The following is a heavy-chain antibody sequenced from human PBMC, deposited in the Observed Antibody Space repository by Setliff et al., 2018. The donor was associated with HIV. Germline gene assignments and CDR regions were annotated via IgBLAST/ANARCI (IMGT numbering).Heavy chain of an antibody. D-gene: IGHD1-1*01. CDR3: ARVGGIELWNQAYFDY. CDR2: IIPISGTA. V-gene: IGHV1-69*05. J-gene: IGHJ4*02. Sequence: SVKVSCKASGGTFKNFAINWVRQAPGQGLEWMGGIIPISGTAVYAQNFRGRVTVATDDSTNTAYMEISSLKSDDTAVYFCARVGGIELWNQAYFDYWGQGTLVTVSP. CDR1: GGTFKNFA.